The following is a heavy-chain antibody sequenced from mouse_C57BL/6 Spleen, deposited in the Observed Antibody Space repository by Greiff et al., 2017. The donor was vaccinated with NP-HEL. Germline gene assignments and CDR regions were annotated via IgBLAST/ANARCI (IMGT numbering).Heavy chain of an antibody. CDR2: IDPSDSYT. J-gene: IGHJ4*01. Sequence: VQLQQPGAELVMPGASVKLSCKASGYTFTSYWMHWVKQRPGQGLEWIGEIDPSDSYTNYNQKFKGKSTLTVDKSSSTAYMQLSSLTSEDSAVYYCARGDYGSSSMDYWGQGTSVTVSS. CDR1: GYTFTSYW. D-gene: IGHD1-1*01. CDR3: ARGDYGSSSMDY. V-gene: IGHV1-69*01.